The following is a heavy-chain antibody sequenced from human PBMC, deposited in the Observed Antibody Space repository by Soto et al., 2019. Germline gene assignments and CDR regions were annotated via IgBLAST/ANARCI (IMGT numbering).Heavy chain of an antibody. CDR1: GGSFSGYY. V-gene: IGHV4-34*01. J-gene: IGHJ6*02. D-gene: IGHD3-10*01. Sequence: QVQLQQWGAGLLKPSETLSLTCAVYGGSFSGYYWSWIRQPPGKGLEWIGEINHSGITNYNPSLKSRVTISVDTSKNQFSLKLSSVTAADTAVYYCARGYIRVYGMDVWGQGTTVTVSS. CDR2: INHSGIT. CDR3: ARGYIRVYGMDV.